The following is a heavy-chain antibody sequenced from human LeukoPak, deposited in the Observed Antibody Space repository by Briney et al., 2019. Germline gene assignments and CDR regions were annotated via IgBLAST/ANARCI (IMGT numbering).Heavy chain of an antibody. D-gene: IGHD3-10*01. V-gene: IGHV4-38-2*01. CDR3: ARLTPGKNWFDP. CDR2: MYHSGIT. CDR1: GYSINSAYY. J-gene: IGHJ5*02. Sequence: SETLSLTCAVSGYSINSAYYWGWIRQPPGKGLEWIASMYHSGITYYNSSLKSRATISVDTSKNQFALKLSSVTAAYTSVYYCARLTPGKNWFDPWGHGTLVTVSS.